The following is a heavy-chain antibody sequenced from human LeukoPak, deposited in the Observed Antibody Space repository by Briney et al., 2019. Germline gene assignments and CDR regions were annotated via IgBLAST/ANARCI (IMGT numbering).Heavy chain of an antibody. D-gene: IGHD3-9*01. CDR3: AKDSNYSYEDDYYDILGYYFDY. V-gene: IGHV3-23*01. Sequence: AGGSLRLSCAASGFTFSSHSMNWVRQAPGKGLEWVSAISGSGGSTYYADSVKGRFTISRDNSKNTLYLQMNSLRAEDTAVYYCAKDSNYSYEDDYYDILGYYFDYWGQGTLVTVSS. CDR1: GFTFSSHS. J-gene: IGHJ4*02. CDR2: ISGSGGST.